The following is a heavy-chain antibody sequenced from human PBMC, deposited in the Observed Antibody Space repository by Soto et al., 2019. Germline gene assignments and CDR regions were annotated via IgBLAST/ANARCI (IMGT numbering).Heavy chain of an antibody. Sequence: ASVKVSCKASGYTFTSYGISWVRQAPGQGLEWMGWNSAYNGNTNYAQKLQGRVTMTTDTSTSTAYMELRSLRSDDTAVYYCARVNYSNYGVYYYGMDVWGQGTTVTVSS. V-gene: IGHV1-18*01. D-gene: IGHD4-4*01. CDR2: NSAYNGNT. J-gene: IGHJ6*02. CDR1: GYTFTSYG. CDR3: ARVNYSNYGVYYYGMDV.